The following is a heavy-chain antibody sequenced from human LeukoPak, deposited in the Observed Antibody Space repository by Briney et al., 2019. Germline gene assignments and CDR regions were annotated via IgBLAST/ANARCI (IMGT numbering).Heavy chain of an antibody. J-gene: IGHJ6*03. V-gene: IGHV3-73*01. D-gene: IGHD4-23*01. CDR1: GFTFSGSA. CDR3: IGSTVVTPPDVRLSYYHYMDV. Sequence: PGGSLRLSCAASGFTFSGSAMHWVRQASGKGLEWVGRIRSKANSYATAYAASVKGRFTISRDDSKNTAYLQMNSLKTEDTAVYYCIGSTVVTPPDVRLSYYHYMDVWGKGTTVTVSS. CDR2: IRSKANSYAT.